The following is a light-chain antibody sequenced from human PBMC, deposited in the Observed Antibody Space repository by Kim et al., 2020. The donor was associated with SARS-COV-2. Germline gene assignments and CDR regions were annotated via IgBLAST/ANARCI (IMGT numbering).Light chain of an antibody. CDR3: QAWDSSTAH. CDR1: ELGDKD. CDR2: QGN. V-gene: IGLV3-1*01. Sequence: SVSPGQTASITCSGDELGDKDASWYQQKPGQSRVLVIYQGNKRPSGIPERFSGSNSGNTATLNISGTQAMDEADYYCQAWDSSTAHFGTGTKVTVL. J-gene: IGLJ1*01.